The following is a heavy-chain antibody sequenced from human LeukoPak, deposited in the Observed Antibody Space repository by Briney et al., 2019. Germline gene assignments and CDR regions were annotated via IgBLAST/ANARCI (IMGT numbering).Heavy chain of an antibody. CDR2: IYYSGST. Sequence: SETLSLTCTVSGGSISSYYWSWIRQPPGKGLEWIGYIYYSGSTNYNPSLKSRVTISVDTSKNQFSLKLSSETAADTAVYYCARELNSSGWYPSWYFDLWGRGTLVTVSS. J-gene: IGHJ2*01. V-gene: IGHV4-59*01. CDR3: ARELNSSGWYPSWYFDL. D-gene: IGHD6-19*01. CDR1: GGSISSYY.